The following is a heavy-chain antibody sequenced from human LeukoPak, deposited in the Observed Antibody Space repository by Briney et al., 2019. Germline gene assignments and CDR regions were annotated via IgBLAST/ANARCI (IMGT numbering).Heavy chain of an antibody. CDR2: IYFSVST. V-gene: IGHV4-59*01. D-gene: IGHD3-10*01. Sequence: SETLSLTCTVSGGSISGYNWSWIRQPPGKGLEWIGYIYFSVSTNSNHSLNSRVTISVDTSKNQLSLKLSSVTAADTAVYYCARDLGPYYYGSGSYFDYWGQGTLVTVSS. CDR3: ARDLGPYYYGSGSYFDY. J-gene: IGHJ4*02. CDR1: GGSISGYN.